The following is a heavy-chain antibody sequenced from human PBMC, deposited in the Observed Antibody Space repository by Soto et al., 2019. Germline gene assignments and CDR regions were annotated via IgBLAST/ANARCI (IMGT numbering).Heavy chain of an antibody. J-gene: IGHJ3*02. CDR1: GFTFSSYA. CDR3: AKDYFDSSGYFPGGSAFDI. D-gene: IGHD3-22*01. CDR2: ISGSGDST. Sequence: EVQLLESGGGLVQPGGSLRLSCAASGFTFSSYAMSWVRQAPGKGVEWVAVISGSGDSTYYEDSVKGRFTLSRDNSKITLYLQMNGLRAEDTAVYYCAKDYFDSSGYFPGGSAFDIWGQGTIVTVSS. V-gene: IGHV3-23*01.